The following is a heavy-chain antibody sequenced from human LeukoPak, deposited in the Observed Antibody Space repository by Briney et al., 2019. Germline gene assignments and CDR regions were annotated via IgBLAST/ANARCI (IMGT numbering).Heavy chain of an antibody. CDR3: ANPELRGAFDI. CDR1: GFTFSSYW. CDR2: INSDGSST. V-gene: IGHV3-74*01. J-gene: IGHJ3*02. D-gene: IGHD1-7*01. Sequence: GGSLRLSCAASGFTFSSYWMHWVRQAPGKGLVWVSRINSDGSSTTYADSVKGRFTISRDNAKNTLYLQMNSLRAEDTAVYYCANPELRGAFDIWGQGTMVTVSS.